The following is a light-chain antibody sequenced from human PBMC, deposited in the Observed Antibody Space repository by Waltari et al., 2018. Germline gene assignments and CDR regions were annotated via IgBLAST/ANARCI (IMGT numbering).Light chain of an antibody. V-gene: IGLV2-14*03. CDR2: DVS. CDR1: SSDVGGYNY. Sequence: QSALTQPASVSGSPGQSITISCTGTSSDVGGYNYVSRYQQHPGKAPKFLIYDVSNRPSGVSNRFSASKSGNTASLTISGLQTEDEADYYCSSYTTSSTRVVFGGGTKLTVL. J-gene: IGLJ2*01. CDR3: SSYTTSSTRVV.